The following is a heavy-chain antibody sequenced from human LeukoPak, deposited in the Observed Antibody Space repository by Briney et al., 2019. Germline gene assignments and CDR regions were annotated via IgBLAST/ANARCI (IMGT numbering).Heavy chain of an antibody. CDR2: IYYSGST. D-gene: IGHD3-3*01. Sequence: PSETLSLTCTVSGGSISSSSYYWGWIRQPPGKGLEWIGSIYYSGSTYYNPSLESRVTISVDTSKNQFSLKLSSVTAADTAVYYCASDLTIFGAPRYFDYWGQGTLVTVSS. V-gene: IGHV4-39*07. CDR3: ASDLTIFGAPRYFDY. J-gene: IGHJ4*02. CDR1: GGSISSSSYY.